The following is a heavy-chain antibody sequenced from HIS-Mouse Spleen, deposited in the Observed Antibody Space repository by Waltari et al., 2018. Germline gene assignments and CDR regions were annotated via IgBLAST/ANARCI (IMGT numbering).Heavy chain of an antibody. CDR3: ARPYDSSGYYYVY. D-gene: IGHD3-22*01. V-gene: IGHV1-8*01. CDR2: MNPNSGNT. CDR1: D. Sequence: DINWVRQATGQGLEWMGWMNPNSGNTGYAQKFQGRVTMTRNTSISTAYMELSSLRSEDTAVYYCARPYDSSGYYYVYWGQGTLVTVSS. J-gene: IGHJ4*02.